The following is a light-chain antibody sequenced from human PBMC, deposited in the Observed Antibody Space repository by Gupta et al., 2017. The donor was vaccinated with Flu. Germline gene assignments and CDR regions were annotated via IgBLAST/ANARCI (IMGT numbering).Light chain of an antibody. CDR3: QQYISFSVWT. V-gene: IGKV1-5*03. J-gene: IGKJ1*01. CDR1: QSISNW. CDR2: KAS. Sequence: DIQMTQYPSTLSASVGDRVTITCRASQSISNWLAWYQQKPGKAPRLLIYKASNLESGVPSRFSGSGSGTEFTLAISSLQPDDFATYYCQQYISFSVWTFGQGTKVELK.